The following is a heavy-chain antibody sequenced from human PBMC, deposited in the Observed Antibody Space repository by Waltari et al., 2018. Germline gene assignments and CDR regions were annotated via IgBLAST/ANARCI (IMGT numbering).Heavy chain of an antibody. D-gene: IGHD3-10*01. Sequence: EVQLVESGGGLVQPGGSLRLSCAASGFTFSSYEMNWVRQAPGKGLEWVSYISSSGSTIYYADSVKGRFTISRDNAKNSLYLQMNSLRAEDTAVYYCARSILLWNAFDIWGQGTMVTVSS. CDR1: GFTFSSYE. CDR2: ISSSGSTI. J-gene: IGHJ3*02. V-gene: IGHV3-48*03. CDR3: ARSILLWNAFDI.